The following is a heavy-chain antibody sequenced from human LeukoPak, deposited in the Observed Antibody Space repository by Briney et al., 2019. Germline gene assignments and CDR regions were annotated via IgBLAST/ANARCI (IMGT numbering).Heavy chain of an antibody. CDR1: GFTFSSYA. Sequence: PGRSLGLSCAASGFTFSSYAMHWVRQAPGKGLEWVAVISYDGSNKYYADSVKGRFTISRDNSKNTLYLQMNSLRAEDTAVYYCATAMVRYWGQGTLVTVSS. V-gene: IGHV3-30-3*01. CDR3: ATAMVRY. J-gene: IGHJ4*02. D-gene: IGHD5-18*01. CDR2: ISYDGSNK.